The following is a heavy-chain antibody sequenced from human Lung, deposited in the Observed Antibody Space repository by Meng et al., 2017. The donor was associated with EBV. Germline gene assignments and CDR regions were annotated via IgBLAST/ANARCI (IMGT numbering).Heavy chain of an antibody. J-gene: IGHJ4*02. D-gene: IGHD2-2*01. CDR3: ARETLGYCSSTSCYIGPPDY. CDR2: INTNTGNP. V-gene: IGHV7-4-1*02. Sequence: QGQLVQSGYELKKPGASVKVSCKASGYIFTNYAMNWVRQAPGQGLEWMGWINTNTGNPYYAQGFTGRFVFSLDTSVSTAYLQISSLKAEDTAVYYCARETLGYCSSTSCYIGPPDYWGQGTLVTVSS. CDR1: GYIFTNYA.